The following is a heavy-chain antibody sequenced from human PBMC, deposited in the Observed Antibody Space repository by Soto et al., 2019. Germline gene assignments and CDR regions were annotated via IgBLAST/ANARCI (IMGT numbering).Heavy chain of an antibody. CDR3: AREGRSRIAARPGPY. V-gene: IGHV3-7*03. CDR1: GFTFSSYW. D-gene: IGHD6-6*01. CDR2: IKQDGSEK. J-gene: IGHJ4*02. Sequence: GGSLRLSCAASGFTFSSYWMSWVRQAPGKGLEWVANIKQDGSEKYYVDSVKGRFTISRDNAKNSLYLQMNSLRAEDTAVYYCAREGRSRIAARPGPYWGQGALVTVSS.